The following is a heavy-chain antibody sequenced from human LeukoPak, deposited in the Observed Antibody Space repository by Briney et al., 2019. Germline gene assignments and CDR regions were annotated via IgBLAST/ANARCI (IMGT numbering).Heavy chain of an antibody. CDR1: GFTFSSYS. CDR3: ARVPVVVIRGFFDY. V-gene: IGHV3-48*04. J-gene: IGHJ4*02. D-gene: IGHD2-2*01. Sequence: GGSLRLSCAASGFTFSSYSVNWVRQAPGKGLEWVSYISSSSSTIYYADSVKGRFTISRDNAKNSLYLQMNSLRAEDTAVYYCARVPVVVIRGFFDYWGQGTLVTVSS. CDR2: ISSSSSTI.